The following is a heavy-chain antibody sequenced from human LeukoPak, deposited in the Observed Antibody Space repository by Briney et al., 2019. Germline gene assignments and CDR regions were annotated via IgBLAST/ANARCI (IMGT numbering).Heavy chain of an antibody. Sequence: GESLKISCKDSGYRFTSYWIAWVRQLPGKGLEWMGIIYPGDSDTRYSPSFQGQVTISADKSISTAYLQWSSLKASDTAMYYCARRLATGKAFDIWGQGTMVTVSS. CDR2: IYPGDSDT. D-gene: IGHD5-12*01. CDR1: GYRFTSYW. CDR3: ARRLATGKAFDI. J-gene: IGHJ3*02. V-gene: IGHV5-51*01.